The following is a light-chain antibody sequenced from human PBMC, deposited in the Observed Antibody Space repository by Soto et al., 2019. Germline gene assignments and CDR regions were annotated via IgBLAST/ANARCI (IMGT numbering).Light chain of an antibody. CDR3: AAWDDRMNAFV. CDR2: GND. V-gene: IGLV1-44*01. Sequence: QSVLTQPPSASGTPGQRVTISCSGSSSNIGGNTVNWYQQLPGTAPKLLIYGNDQRPSGVPDVFSGSKSGTSASLAISGLQADDEADYYCAAWDDRMNAFVFGTGTKLTVL. CDR1: SSNIGGNT. J-gene: IGLJ1*01.